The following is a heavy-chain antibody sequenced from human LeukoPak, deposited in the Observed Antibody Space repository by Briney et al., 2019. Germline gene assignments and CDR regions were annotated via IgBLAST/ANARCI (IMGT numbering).Heavy chain of an antibody. Sequence: PGGSLRLSCAASGFTFSSYGMHWVRQAPGKGLEWVAFIRCDGSNKYYADSVKGRFTISRDNSKNTLYLQMNSLRAEDTAVYYCAKVATAVSGFDYWGQGTLVTVSS. J-gene: IGHJ4*02. CDR1: GFTFSSYG. CDR2: IRCDGSNK. D-gene: IGHD2-21*02. CDR3: AKVATAVSGFDY. V-gene: IGHV3-30*02.